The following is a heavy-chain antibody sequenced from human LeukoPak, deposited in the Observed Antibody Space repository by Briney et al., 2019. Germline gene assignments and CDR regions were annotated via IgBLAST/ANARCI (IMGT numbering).Heavy chain of an antibody. CDR1: GYTFTGYY. CDR3: ARDSMGFDY. V-gene: IGHV1-2*04. CDR2: INPNSGGT. D-gene: IGHD2-2*01. Sequence: GASVKVSCKASGYTFTGYYMHWVRQAPGQGLEWMGWINPNSGGTNYAQKFQGWVTMTRDTSTSTVYMELSSLRSEDTVVYYCARDSMGFDYWGQGTLVTVSS. J-gene: IGHJ4*02.